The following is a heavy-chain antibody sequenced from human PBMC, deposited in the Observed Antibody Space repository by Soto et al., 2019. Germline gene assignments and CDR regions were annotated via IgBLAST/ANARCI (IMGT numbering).Heavy chain of an antibody. CDR1: GGTVSSYA. CDR3: ASIGGSGSYYNAKGKNYYYGMDV. Sequence: ASGKVCCKASGGTVSSYAMSWVRQAPGQKLEWMGGIIPIFGTANYAQKFQGRVTITADESTSTAYMELSSLRSEDTAVYYCASIGGSGSYYNAKGKNYYYGMDVWGQGTTVTVSS. D-gene: IGHD3-10*01. CDR2: IIPIFGTA. V-gene: IGHV1-69*13. J-gene: IGHJ6*02.